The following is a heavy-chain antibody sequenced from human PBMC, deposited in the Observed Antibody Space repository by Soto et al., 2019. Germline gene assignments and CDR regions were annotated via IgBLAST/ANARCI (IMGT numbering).Heavy chain of an antibody. V-gene: IGHV4-59*01. J-gene: IGHJ5*02. CDR3: ARESAGSGKNNWFDP. Sequence: QVQLQESGPGLVKPSETLSLTCTVAGACISTYYWSWVRQPPGKGLEWIGYIHDSGSTYYNPSLKSRVTMSLDTSRNQFFLQLNSVTAADTAVYYCARESAGSGKNNWFDPWGQGMLVTVSS. CDR2: IHDSGST. CDR1: GACISTYY. D-gene: IGHD3-10*01.